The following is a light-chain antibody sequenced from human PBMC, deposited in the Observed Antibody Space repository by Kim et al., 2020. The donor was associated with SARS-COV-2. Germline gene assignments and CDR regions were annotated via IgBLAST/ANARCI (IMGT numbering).Light chain of an antibody. V-gene: IGLV1-40*01. Sequence: VTISCTGSSSNIGAGYEVHWYQQLPGTAPNLLLYGNSNRPSGVPDRFSGSKSGTSASLAITGLQAEDEADYYCQSYDSSLSGSYVFGTGTKVTVL. CDR1: SSNIGAGYE. J-gene: IGLJ1*01. CDR2: GNS. CDR3: QSYDSSLSGSYV.